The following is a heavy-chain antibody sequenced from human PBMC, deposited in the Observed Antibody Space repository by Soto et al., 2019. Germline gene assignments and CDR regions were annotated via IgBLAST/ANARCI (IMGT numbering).Heavy chain of an antibody. CDR3: ARVGVFPN. CDR2: IYYSGST. V-gene: IGHV4-31*03. D-gene: IGHD3-16*01. J-gene: IGHJ4*02. Sequence: PSETLSLTRTVSGGSISSGGYYWSWIRQHPGKGLEWIGYIYYSGSTYYNPSLRSRVTISVDTSKNQFPLKLSSVTAADTAVYYCARVGVFPNWGQGTLVTVSS. CDR1: GGSISSGGYY.